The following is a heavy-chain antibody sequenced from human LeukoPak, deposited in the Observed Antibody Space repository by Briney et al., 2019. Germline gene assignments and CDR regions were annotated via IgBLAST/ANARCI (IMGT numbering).Heavy chain of an antibody. CDR1: GGTFSSYA. CDR2: IIPILGIA. D-gene: IGHD3-10*01. CDR3: VYGSGSYYNYYYGMDV. Sequence: SVKVSCKASGGTFSSYAISWVRQAPGQGLEWIGRIIPILGIANYAQKFQGRVTITADKPTSTAYMELSSLRSEDTAVYYCVYGSGSYYNYYYGMDVWGQGTTVTVSS. V-gene: IGHV1-69*04. J-gene: IGHJ6*02.